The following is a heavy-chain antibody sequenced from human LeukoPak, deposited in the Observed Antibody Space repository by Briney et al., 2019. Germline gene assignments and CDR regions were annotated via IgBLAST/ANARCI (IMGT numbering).Heavy chain of an antibody. D-gene: IGHD4-17*01. CDR1: GYTFSNYW. V-gene: IGHV5-51*01. CDR2: IYPGDSDT. J-gene: IGHJ1*01. CDR3: ARPDDNADYILSY. Sequence: GESLKISCKGSGYTFSNYWIGWVRQMPGKGLEYLGIIYPGDSDTKYSPAFEGHITISVDKSITTAYLQWSSLKASDTAMYYCARPDDNADYILSYWGQGTLVTVS.